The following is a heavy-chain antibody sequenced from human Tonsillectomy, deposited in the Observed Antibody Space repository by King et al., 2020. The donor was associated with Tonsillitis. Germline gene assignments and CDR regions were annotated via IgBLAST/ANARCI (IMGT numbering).Heavy chain of an antibody. Sequence: VQLVESGGGVVQPGRPLRLSCVGTGFTFSSYGMHWVRQAPGKGLEWVAVIWYDESKKYYADSVKGRFTVSRDNSKNTLYLQIDSLKAEDTAIYYCALSHPAYSPPGDIWGQGTMVTVSS. V-gene: IGHV3-33*01. J-gene: IGHJ3*02. CDR2: IWYDESKK. CDR3: ALSHPAYSPPGDI. CDR1: GFTFSSYG. D-gene: IGHD6-13*01.